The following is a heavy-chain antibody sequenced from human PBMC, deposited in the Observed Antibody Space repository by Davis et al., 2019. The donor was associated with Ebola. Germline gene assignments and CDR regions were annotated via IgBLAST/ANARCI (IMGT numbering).Heavy chain of an antibody. Sequence: SSVTVSRQTSGGSFSSHPISWVRQAPRQGLEWMGGIIPIFDTPHYAQKFQGRITITADASTSTAYMELSSLRSEDTATYFCARDFDGGNYYFDYWGPGTPVTVSS. CDR1: GGSFSSHP. CDR3: ARDFDGGNYYFDY. V-gene: IGHV1-69*13. CDR2: IIPIFDTP. D-gene: IGHD3-9*01. J-gene: IGHJ4*02.